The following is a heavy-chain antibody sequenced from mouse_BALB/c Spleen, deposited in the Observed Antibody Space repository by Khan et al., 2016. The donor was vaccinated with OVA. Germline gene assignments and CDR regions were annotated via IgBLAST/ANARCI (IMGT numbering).Heavy chain of an antibody. J-gene: IGHJ2*01. V-gene: IGHV1S81*02. CDR2: TNPTNGRT. CDR1: GYTFTSYW. Sequence: QVQLKQSGAELVKAGASVKMSCKASGYTFTSYWMHWVKQRLGQGLEWFAETNPTNGRTYYNEKFKSKATLTVDKSSSTAYMLLSGPTFEDSAVYCCARIKKIVATYFGYWGQGTTLTVSS. CDR3: ARIKKIVATYFGY. D-gene: IGHD1-1*01.